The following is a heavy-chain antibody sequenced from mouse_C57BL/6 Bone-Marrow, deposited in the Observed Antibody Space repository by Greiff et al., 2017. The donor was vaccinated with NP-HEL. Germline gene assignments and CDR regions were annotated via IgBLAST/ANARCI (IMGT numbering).Heavy chain of an antibody. CDR2: INPSTGGT. V-gene: IGHV1-42*01. Sequence: VQLQQSGPELVKPGASVKISCKASGYSFTGYYMNWVKQSPEKSLEWIGEINPSTGGTTYNQKFKAKATLTVDKSSSTAYMQLKSLTSEDSAVYYCASYEDWGQGTTLTVSS. CDR1: GYSFTGYY. CDR3: ASYED. J-gene: IGHJ2*01. D-gene: IGHD2-3*01.